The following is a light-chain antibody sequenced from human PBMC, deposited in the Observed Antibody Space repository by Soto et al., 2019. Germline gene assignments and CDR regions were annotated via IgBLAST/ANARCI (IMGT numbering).Light chain of an antibody. CDR2: DAS. CDR1: QSVSSS. J-gene: IGKJ5*01. V-gene: IGKV3-11*01. CDR3: QQRSNWLPIT. Sequence: EIVLTQSPATLSLSPEERATLSCRASQSVSSSLAWYQQKPGQAPRLLIYDASNRATGIPARFSGSGSGTDFTLTISSLEPEDFAVYYCQQRSNWLPITFGQGTRLEIK.